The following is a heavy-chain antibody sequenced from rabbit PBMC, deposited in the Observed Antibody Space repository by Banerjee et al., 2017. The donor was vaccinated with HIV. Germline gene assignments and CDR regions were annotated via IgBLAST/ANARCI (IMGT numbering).Heavy chain of an antibody. Sequence: QQLVESGGGLVKPGASLTLTCKASGFSFSSGYDMCWVRQAPGKGLEWIACINTSSGNTVYASWAKGRFTISKTSSTTVTLQMTSLTAADTATYFCARDAGGDGYSNDLWGPGTLVTVS. J-gene: IGHJ4*01. CDR2: INTSSGNT. CDR1: GFSFSSGYD. D-gene: IGHD7-1*01. V-gene: IGHV1S40*01. CDR3: ARDAGGDGYSNDL.